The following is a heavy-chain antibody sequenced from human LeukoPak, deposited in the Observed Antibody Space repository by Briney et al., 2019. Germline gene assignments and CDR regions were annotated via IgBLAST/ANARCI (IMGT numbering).Heavy chain of an antibody. CDR1: GGSFSGYY. V-gene: IGHV4-34*01. J-gene: IGHJ5*02. Sequence: SETLSLTCAVYGGSFSGYYWSWIRQPPGKGLEWIGEINHSGSTNYNPSLKSRVTISIDTSKNQFSLKLKSVTAADTAVYYCARTIGIRRFDPWGQGTLVTVSS. CDR2: INHSGST. D-gene: IGHD1-14*01. CDR3: ARTIGIRRFDP.